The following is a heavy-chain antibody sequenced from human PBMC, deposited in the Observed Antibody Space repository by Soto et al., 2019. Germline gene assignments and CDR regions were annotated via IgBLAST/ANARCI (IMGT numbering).Heavy chain of an antibody. D-gene: IGHD4-17*01. V-gene: IGHV3-30*18. J-gene: IGHJ5*02. Sequence: QVQLVESGGGVVQPGRSLTLSCAASGFSFSNYGIHWVRQAPGKGLEWVAVISSDGSNKYYTDAVKGRFTISRDNSKNPLYLQMNSLRAEDTAVYYCAKDRCAVATTVTNGWFDPWGQGTLVTVSS. CDR2: ISSDGSNK. CDR3: AKDRCAVATTVTNGWFDP. CDR1: GFSFSNYG.